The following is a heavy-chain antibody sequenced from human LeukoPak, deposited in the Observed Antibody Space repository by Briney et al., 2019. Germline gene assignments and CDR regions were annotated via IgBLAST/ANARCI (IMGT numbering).Heavy chain of an antibody. CDR1: GGSTSSYY. Sequence: KPSETLSLTCTVSGGSTSSYYWSWIRQPPGKGLEWIGYIYYSGSTNYNPSLKSRVTISVDTSKNQFSLKLSSVTAADTAVYYCARALYYGSGTPALLDYWGQGTLVTVSS. CDR3: ARALYYGSGTPALLDY. D-gene: IGHD3-10*01. J-gene: IGHJ4*02. CDR2: IYYSGST. V-gene: IGHV4-59*01.